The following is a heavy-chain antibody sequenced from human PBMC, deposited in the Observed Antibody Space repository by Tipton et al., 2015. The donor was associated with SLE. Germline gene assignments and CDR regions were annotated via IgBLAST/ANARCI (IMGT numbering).Heavy chain of an antibody. CDR1: GFIFGDYA. Sequence: SLRLSCAASGFIFGDYAMTWVRQAPGKGLEWVSVIADDGSTNYADSAKGRFTVSRDSSKNTVYLQMKRLTTEDTAIYYCAKDLHWYGMDVWGLGTTVTVSS. J-gene: IGHJ6*02. CDR2: IADDGST. D-gene: IGHD1-1*01. CDR3: AKDLHWYGMDV. V-gene: IGHV3-53*05.